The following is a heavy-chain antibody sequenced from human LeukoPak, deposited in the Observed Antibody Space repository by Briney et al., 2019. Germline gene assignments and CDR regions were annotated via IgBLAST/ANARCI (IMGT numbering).Heavy chain of an antibody. J-gene: IGHJ4*02. CDR3: ARWFHKAAENSIHAYFDY. CDR1: GDSVSSNSAC. Sequence: SQTLSLTCVISGDSVSSNSACWNWIRQSPSRGLEWLGRTYYRSKWKNDYAVSVKSRITINPDTSKNQFSLQLNSVTPDDTAVYYCARWFHKAAENSIHAYFDYWGQGTLVTVSS. CDR2: TYYRSKWKN. D-gene: IGHD6-13*01. V-gene: IGHV6-1*01.